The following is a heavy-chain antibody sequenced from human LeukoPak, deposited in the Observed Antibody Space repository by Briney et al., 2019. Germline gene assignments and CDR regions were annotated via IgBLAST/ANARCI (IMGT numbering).Heavy chain of an antibody. Sequence: GGSLRLSCAASQFTFSSYWMTWVRQAPGKGLEWVATIKHDGRDKHYVDSVKGRFAISRDNANNSVHLQMNSLRAEDTAVYFCARSYTASGYYYGVAYWGQGTLVSVSS. CDR3: ARSYTASGYYYGVAY. J-gene: IGHJ4*02. D-gene: IGHD3-22*01. CDR2: IKHDGRDK. V-gene: IGHV3-7*01. CDR1: QFTFSSYW.